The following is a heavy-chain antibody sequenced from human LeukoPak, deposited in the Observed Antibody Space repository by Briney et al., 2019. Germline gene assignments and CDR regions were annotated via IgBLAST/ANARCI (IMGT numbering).Heavy chain of an antibody. D-gene: IGHD1-26*01. CDR3: ASNVVGATDY. CDR2: ISSSSTTI. J-gene: IGHJ4*02. V-gene: IGHV3-48*04. CDR1: GFTFSSYG. Sequence: GGSLRLSCAASGFTFSSYGMKWVRQASGKGLEWVSYISSSSTTIYYADSVKGRFTISRDNAKNSLYLQMNSLRAEDTAVYYCASNVVGATDYWGQGTLVTVSS.